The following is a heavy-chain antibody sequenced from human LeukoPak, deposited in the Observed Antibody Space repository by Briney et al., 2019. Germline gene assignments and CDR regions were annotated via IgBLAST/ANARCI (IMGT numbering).Heavy chain of an antibody. V-gene: IGHV1-69*13. CDR1: GGTFSSYA. CDR3: ARPRTYYDFWRGYPPFDY. J-gene: IGHJ4*02. CDR2: IITNYGTT. Sequence: SVKVSCKASGGTFSSYAISWVRQAPGQGLEWMGGIITNYGTTNYAQKYQGRVTITADESTTTVYMELSSLRSEDTAVYYCARPRTYYDFWRGYPPFDYWGQGTLVTVSS. D-gene: IGHD3-3*01.